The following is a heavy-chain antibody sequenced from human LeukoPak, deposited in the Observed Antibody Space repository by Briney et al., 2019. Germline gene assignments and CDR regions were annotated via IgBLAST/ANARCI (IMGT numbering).Heavy chain of an antibody. CDR2: IYSGNNR. Sequence: PGGSLRLSCVGFGFTVSSSYMSWVRQAPGKGLEWVALIYSGNNRYYADSVKGRFTISTDNSKNTVYLQMNTLRVEDTGVYYCAREGEVAAPDAFDIWGQGTMVTVAS. V-gene: IGHV3-66*01. CDR1: GFTVSSSY. CDR3: AREGEVAAPDAFDI. J-gene: IGHJ3*02. D-gene: IGHD6-19*01.